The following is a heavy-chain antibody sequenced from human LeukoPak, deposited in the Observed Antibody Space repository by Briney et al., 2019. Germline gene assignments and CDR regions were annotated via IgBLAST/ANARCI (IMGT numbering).Heavy chain of an antibody. J-gene: IGHJ4*02. CDR2: IYNSGST. CDR1: GGSISSYY. Sequence: PSETLSLTCTVSGGSISSYYWSWVRQPPGKGLEWIGYIYNSGSTKYNPSLKSRVTVSVDTSKNQFSLKLSSVTAADTAVYYCARARPDTAMAVDYWAREPWSPSPQ. CDR3: ARARPDTAMAVDY. D-gene: IGHD5-18*01. V-gene: IGHV4-59*01.